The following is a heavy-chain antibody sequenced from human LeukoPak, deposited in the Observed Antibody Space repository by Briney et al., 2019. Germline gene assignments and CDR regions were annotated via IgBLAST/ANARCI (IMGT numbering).Heavy chain of an antibody. CDR3: ARRRDYYGSGSYYNGWFDP. CDR2: IYYSGST. J-gene: IGHJ5*02. CDR1: GGSISSYY. D-gene: IGHD3-10*01. Sequence: PSETLSLTCTVSGGSISSYYWSWIRQPPGKGLEWIGYIYYSGSTNYNPSLKSRVTISVDTSKNQFSLKLSSVTAADTAVYYCARRRDYYGSGSYYNGWFDPWGQGTLVTVSS. V-gene: IGHV4-59*08.